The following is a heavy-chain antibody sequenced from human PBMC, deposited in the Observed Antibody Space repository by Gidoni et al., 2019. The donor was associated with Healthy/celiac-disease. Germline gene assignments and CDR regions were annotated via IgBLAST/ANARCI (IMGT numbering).Heavy chain of an antibody. CDR3: ARECKKCSGGSWGTSKKPHYGIIDP. CDR2: IYYSGST. J-gene: IGHJ5*02. CDR1: GGSISSGGYY. Sequence: QVQLQESGPGLVKPSQTLSLTCTFSGGSISSGGYYWRWIRQHPGKGLEWIGYIYYSGSTYYDPSLKSRVTISVDTSKNQFSLKLSSVTAADTAVYYCARECKKCSGGSWGTSKKPHYGIIDPWGQGTLVTVSS. D-gene: IGHD2-15*01. V-gene: IGHV4-31*03.